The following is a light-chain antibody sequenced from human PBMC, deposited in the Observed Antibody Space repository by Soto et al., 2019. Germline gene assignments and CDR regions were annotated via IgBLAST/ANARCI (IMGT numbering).Light chain of an antibody. CDR1: QSVSSY. CDR2: DAS. J-gene: IGKJ2*01. Sequence: EIVLTQSPATLSLSPGERATLSCRASQSVSSYLPWYQQKPGQAPRLLIYDASNRATGIPARFSGSGSGTGFPPPISSLEAEDFGIYYRQQRSNWPPGSTFGQGTKLEIK. V-gene: IGKV3-11*01. CDR3: QQRSNWPPGST.